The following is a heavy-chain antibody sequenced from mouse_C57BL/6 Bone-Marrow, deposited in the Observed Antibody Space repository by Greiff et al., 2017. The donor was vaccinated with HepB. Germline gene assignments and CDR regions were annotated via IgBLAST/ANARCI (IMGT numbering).Heavy chain of an antibody. V-gene: IGHV1-81*01. CDR2: IYPRSGNT. D-gene: IGHD2-3*01. CDR1: GYTFTSYG. Sequence: VKLMESGAELARPGASVKLSCKASGYTFTSYGISWVKQRTGQGLEWIGEIYPRSGNTYYNEKFKGKATLTADKSSSTAYRELRSLTSEDSAVYFCARERWLLLFDYWGQGTTLTVSS. CDR3: ARERWLLLFDY. J-gene: IGHJ2*01.